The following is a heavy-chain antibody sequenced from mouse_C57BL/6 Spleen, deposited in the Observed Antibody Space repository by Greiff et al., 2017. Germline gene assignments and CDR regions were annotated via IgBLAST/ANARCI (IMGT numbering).Heavy chain of an antibody. CDR1: GYTFTSYW. J-gene: IGHJ2*01. D-gene: IGHD1-1*02. CDR3: ARRGGSYDY. Sequence: QVQLQQPGAELVMPGASVKLSCKASGYTFTSYWMHWVKQRPGQGLEWIGEIDPSDSYTNYNQKFKGKSTLTVDKSSRTAYMQLSSLTYEDSAVYYCARRGGSYDYWGQGTTRTVSS. V-gene: IGHV1-69*01. CDR2: IDPSDSYT.